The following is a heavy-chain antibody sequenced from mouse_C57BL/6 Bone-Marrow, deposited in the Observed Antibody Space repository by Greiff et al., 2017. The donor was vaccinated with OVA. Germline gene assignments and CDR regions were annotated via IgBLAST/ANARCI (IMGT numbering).Heavy chain of an antibody. J-gene: IGHJ4*01. CDR2: INYDGSST. D-gene: IGHD1-1*01. Sequence: EVMLVESEGGLVQPGSSMKLSCTASGFTFSDYYMAWVRQVPEKGLEWVANINYDGSSTYYLDSLKSRFIISRDNAKNILYLQMSSLKSEDTATYYCARYSSYYAMDYWGQGTSVTVSS. CDR3: ARYSSYYAMDY. CDR1: GFTFSDYY. V-gene: IGHV5-16*01.